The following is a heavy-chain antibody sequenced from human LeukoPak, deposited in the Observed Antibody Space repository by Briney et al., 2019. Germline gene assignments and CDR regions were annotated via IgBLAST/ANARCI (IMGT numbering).Heavy chain of an antibody. Sequence: SETLSLTCSVSGGAISRYYWSWIRQPAGKGLEWIGYIYYSGSTSYNPSLKSRVTISVDTSKNQFSLKLSSVTAADTAVYYCARARNQALLLWFGELEEFDPWGQGTLVTVSS. D-gene: IGHD3-10*01. V-gene: IGHV4-59*01. J-gene: IGHJ5*02. CDR1: GGAISRYY. CDR3: ARARNQALLLWFGELEEFDP. CDR2: IYYSGST.